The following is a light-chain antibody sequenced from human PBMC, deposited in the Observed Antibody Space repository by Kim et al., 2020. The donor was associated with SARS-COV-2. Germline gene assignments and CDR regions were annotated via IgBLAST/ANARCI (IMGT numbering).Light chain of an antibody. CDR2: GKN. CDR3: NSRDSSGIGM. Sequence: SSELTQDPAVSVALGQTVRITCQGDSLRSYYASWYQQKPGQAPVLVIYGKNNRPSGIPDRFSGSSSGNTASLTITGAQAEDEADYYCNSRDSSGIGMFGGGTQLTVL. V-gene: IGLV3-19*01. J-gene: IGLJ3*02. CDR1: SLRSYY.